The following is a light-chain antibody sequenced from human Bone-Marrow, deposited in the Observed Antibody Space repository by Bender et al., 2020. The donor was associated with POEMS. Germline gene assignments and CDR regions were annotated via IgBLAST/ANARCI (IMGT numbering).Light chain of an antibody. CDR3: SSHTTSTTLV. V-gene: IGLV2-14*01. J-gene: IGLJ2*01. CDR2: AVS. CDR1: SSDVGGYNY. Sequence: QSALTQPPSASGSPGQSVTISCTGTSSDVGGYNYVSWYQQHPGKAPKLMTYAVSNRPSGVSNRFSGSRSGNTASLTISGLQAEDEADYYCSSHTTSTTLVFGGGTKVTVL.